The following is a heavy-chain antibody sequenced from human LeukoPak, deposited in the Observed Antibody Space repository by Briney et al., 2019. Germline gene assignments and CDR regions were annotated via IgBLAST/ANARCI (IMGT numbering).Heavy chain of an antibody. Sequence: PGRSLRLSCTASGFTFSNYGMHWVRQGPGKGLEWVAFIWYDGSKTYYADSVKGRFTISRDNSKNTLYLQMNSLRAEDTAVYYCARGRLGDYWGQGTLVTVSS. J-gene: IGHJ4*02. V-gene: IGHV3-33*01. CDR2: IWYDGSKT. CDR3: ARGRLGDY. CDR1: GFTFSNYG.